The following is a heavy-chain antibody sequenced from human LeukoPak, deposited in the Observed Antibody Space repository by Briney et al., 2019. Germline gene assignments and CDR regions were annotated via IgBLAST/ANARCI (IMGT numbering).Heavy chain of an antibody. CDR3: ARGHAPGYFDY. CDR1: GGSISSYY. CDR2: IYYSGST. V-gene: IGHV4-59*01. Sequence: ASETLSLTCTVSGGSISSYYWSWIRQPPGKGLEWIGYIYYSGSTNYNPSLKSRVTISVDTSKNQFSLKLSSVTAADTAVYYCARGHAPGYFDYWGQGTLVTVSS. J-gene: IGHJ4*02.